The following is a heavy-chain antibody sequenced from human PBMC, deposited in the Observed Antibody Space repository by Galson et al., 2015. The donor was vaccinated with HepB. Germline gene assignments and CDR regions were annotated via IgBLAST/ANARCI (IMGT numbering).Heavy chain of an antibody. D-gene: IGHD3/OR15-3a*01. CDR2: ISWNSGSI. V-gene: IGHV3-9*01. CDR1: GFTFDDYA. CDR3: AKDIGQHTTTFDY. J-gene: IGHJ4*02. Sequence: SLRLSCAASGFTFDDYAMHWVRHAPGKGLEWVSGISWNSGSIGYADSVKGRFTISRDNAKNSLYLQMNSLRAEDTALYYCAKDIGQHTTTFDYWGQGTLVTVSS.